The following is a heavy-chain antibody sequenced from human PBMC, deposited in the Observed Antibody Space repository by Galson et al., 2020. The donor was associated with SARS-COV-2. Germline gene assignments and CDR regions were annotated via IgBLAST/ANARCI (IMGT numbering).Heavy chain of an antibody. J-gene: IGHJ6*02. CDR2: IFSNDEK. V-gene: IGHV2-26*01. Sequence: ESGPTLVKPTETLTLTCTVSGFSLSNARMGVSWIRQPPGKALEWLAHIFSNDEKSYSTSLKSRLTISKDTSKSQVVLTMTNMDPVDTATYYCGRTPKEVTIFGVVYYGMDVWGQGTTVTVS. CDR3: GRTPKEVTIFGVVYYGMDV. CDR1: GFSLSNARMG. D-gene: IGHD3-3*01.